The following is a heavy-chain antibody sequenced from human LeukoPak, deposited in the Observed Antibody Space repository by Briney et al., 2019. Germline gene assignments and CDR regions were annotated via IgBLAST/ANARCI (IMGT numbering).Heavy chain of an antibody. Sequence: ASVKVSCKASGYTFTSYGITWVRQAPGQGREWMGWISAYNGNTNYAQKLQGRVTMTTDTSTSTAYMELRSLRSDDTAVYYCARLFGWELLTSSNWFDPWGQGTLVTVSS. CDR2: ISAYNGNT. J-gene: IGHJ5*02. D-gene: IGHD1-26*01. CDR3: ARLFGWELLTSSNWFDP. CDR1: GYTFTSYG. V-gene: IGHV1-18*01.